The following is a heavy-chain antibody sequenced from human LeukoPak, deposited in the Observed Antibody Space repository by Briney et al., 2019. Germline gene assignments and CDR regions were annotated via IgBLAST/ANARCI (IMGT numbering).Heavy chain of an antibody. CDR1: GGTFTGYA. CDR3: ARLDAYYDFWSGYYPDDAFDI. J-gene: IGHJ3*02. V-gene: IGHV1-69*05. CDR2: IIPIFGRA. Sequence: SVKVSCKASGGTFTGYAISWVRQAPGQGLEWMGRIIPIFGRANYAQKFQGRVTITTDESTSTAYMELSRLRSEDTAVYYCARLDAYYDFWSGYYPDDAFDIWGQGTMVTVSS. D-gene: IGHD3-3*01.